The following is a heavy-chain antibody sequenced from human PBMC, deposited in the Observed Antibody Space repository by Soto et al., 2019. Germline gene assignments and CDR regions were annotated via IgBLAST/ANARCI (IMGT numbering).Heavy chain of an antibody. D-gene: IGHD2-15*01. V-gene: IGHV3-30-3*01. CDR3: ARDSGDYCSGGSCYPDVGLFWAFDI. Sequence: GGSLRLSCAASGFTFSSYAMHWVRQAPGKGLEWVAVISYDGSNKYYADSVKGRFTISRDNSKNTLYLQMNSLRAEDTAVYYCARDSGDYCSGGSCYPDVGLFWAFDIWGQGTMVTVSS. J-gene: IGHJ3*02. CDR2: ISYDGSNK. CDR1: GFTFSSYA.